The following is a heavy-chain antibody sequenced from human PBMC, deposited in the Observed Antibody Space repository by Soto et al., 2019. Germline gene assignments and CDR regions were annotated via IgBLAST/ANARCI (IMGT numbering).Heavy chain of an antibody. V-gene: IGHV3-7*01. CDR3: VRATLSWGHYYFRGLDV. Sequence: PGGSLRLSCAATGSMFGTYWMSWVRQAPGKGLEWVANIKHDGNEKYYADSVKGRFTVSRDNVKNFLHLQMSSLRGDDTGVYFCVRATLSWGHYYFRGLDVWGQGTTVTVSS. CDR2: IKHDGNEK. CDR1: GSMFGTYW. J-gene: IGHJ6*02. D-gene: IGHD3-22*01.